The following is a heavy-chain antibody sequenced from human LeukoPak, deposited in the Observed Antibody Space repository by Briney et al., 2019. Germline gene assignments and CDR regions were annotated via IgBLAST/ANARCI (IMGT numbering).Heavy chain of an antibody. V-gene: IGHV1-18*01. CDR3: ARDGMYGDYDRINFDY. CDR2: ISAYNGNT. D-gene: IGHD4-17*01. J-gene: IGHJ4*02. Sequence: ASVKVSSKASGYTFTSYGISWVRQAPGQGLEWMGWISAYNGNTNYAQKLQGRVTMTTDTSTSTAYMELRSLRSDDTAVYYCARDGMYGDYDRINFDYWGQGTLVTVSS. CDR1: GYTFTSYG.